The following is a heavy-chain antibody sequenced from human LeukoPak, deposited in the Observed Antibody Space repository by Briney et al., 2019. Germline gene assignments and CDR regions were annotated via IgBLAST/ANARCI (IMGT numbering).Heavy chain of an antibody. J-gene: IGHJ4*02. CDR2: ISSSSSYI. D-gene: IGHD6-25*01. CDR1: GFTFSSYS. V-gene: IGHV3-21*01. Sequence: PGGSLRLSCAASGFTFSSYSMNWVRQAPGKGLEWVSSISSSSSYIYYADSVKGRFTISRDNAKNSLYLQMNSLRAEDTAVYYCARDPCAATVLFDYWGQGTLVTVSS. CDR3: ARDPCAATVLFDY.